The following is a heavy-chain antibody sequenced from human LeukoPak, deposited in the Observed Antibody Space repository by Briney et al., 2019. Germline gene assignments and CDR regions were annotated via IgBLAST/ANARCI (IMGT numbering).Heavy chain of an antibody. V-gene: IGHV4-30-2*01. CDR1: GGSISSGGYY. J-gene: IGHJ5*02. Sequence: SQTLSLTFTVSGGSISSGGYYWSWIRQPPGKGLEWIGYIYHSGSTYYNPSLKSRVTISVDRSKNQFSLKLSSVTAADTAVYYCARAIGLESNWFDPWGQGTLVTVSS. D-gene: IGHD3/OR15-3a*01. CDR2: IYHSGST. CDR3: ARAIGLESNWFDP.